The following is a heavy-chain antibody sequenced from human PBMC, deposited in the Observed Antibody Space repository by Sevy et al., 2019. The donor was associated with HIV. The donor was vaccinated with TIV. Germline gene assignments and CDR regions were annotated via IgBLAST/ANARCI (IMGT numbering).Heavy chain of an antibody. CDR1: GFTFSSYS. Sequence: GGSLRLSCAASGFTFSSYSMNWVRQAPEKGLEWVSSISSSSSYIYYADSVKGRFTISRDNAKNSLYLQMNSLRAEDTAVYYCARDAPNCSGGSCYSGYYYGMDVWGQGTTVTVSS. CDR3: ARDAPNCSGGSCYSGYYYGMDV. J-gene: IGHJ6*02. CDR2: ISSSSSYI. D-gene: IGHD2-15*01. V-gene: IGHV3-21*01.